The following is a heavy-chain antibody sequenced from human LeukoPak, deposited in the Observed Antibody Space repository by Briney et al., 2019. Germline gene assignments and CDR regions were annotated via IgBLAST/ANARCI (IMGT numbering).Heavy chain of an antibody. CDR3: VTYYYDSSGYSTLDY. CDR2: IYPGDSDT. Sequence: GESLKISCKGSGYSFTSYWIGWVRQMPGKGLEWMGIIYPGDSDTRYSPSFQGQVTISADKSISTAYLQWSSLKASDTAMYYCVTYYYDSSGYSTLDYWGQGTLVTVSS. CDR1: GYSFTSYW. J-gene: IGHJ4*02. D-gene: IGHD3-22*01. V-gene: IGHV5-51*01.